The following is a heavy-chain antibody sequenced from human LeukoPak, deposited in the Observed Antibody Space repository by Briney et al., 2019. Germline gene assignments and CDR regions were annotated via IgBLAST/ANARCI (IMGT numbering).Heavy chain of an antibody. CDR1: GFTFSSYW. CDR3: AREAGDDLKQRYDAFDI. J-gene: IGHJ3*02. Sequence: GGSLRLSCAASGFTFSSYWMSWVRQAPGKGLEWVANIKQDGSEKYYVDSVKGRFTISRDNAKNSLYLQMNSLRAEDTAVYYCAREAGDDLKQRYDAFDIWGQGTMVTVSS. CDR2: IKQDGSEK. V-gene: IGHV3-7*01. D-gene: IGHD1/OR15-1a*01.